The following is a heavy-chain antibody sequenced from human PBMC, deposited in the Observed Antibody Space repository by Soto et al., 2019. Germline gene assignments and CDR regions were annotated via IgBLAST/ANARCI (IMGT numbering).Heavy chain of an antibody. V-gene: IGHV3-33*01. CDR3: AASIGYSYGYYGMDV. CDR1: GFTFSSYG. J-gene: IGHJ6*02. CDR2: IWYDGSNK. D-gene: IGHD5-18*01. Sequence: GGSLRLSCAASGFTFSSYGMHWVRQAPGKGLEWVAVIWYDGSNKYYADSVKGRFTISRDNSKNTLYLQMYSLRAEDTAVYYCAASIGYSYGYYGMDVWGQGTTVTVSS.